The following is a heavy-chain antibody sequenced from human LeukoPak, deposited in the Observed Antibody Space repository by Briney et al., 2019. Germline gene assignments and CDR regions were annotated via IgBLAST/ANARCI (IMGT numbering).Heavy chain of an antibody. V-gene: IGHV4-30-4*08. CDR1: GGSISSGDYY. CDR2: IYYSGST. Sequence: SETLSLTCTVSGGSISSGDYYWSWIRQPPGKGLEWIGYIYYSGSTYYNPSLKSRVTISVDTSENQFSLKLSSVTAADTAVYYCARGLNPPLFDYWGQGTLVTVSS. D-gene: IGHD3-16*01. CDR3: ARGLNPPLFDY. J-gene: IGHJ4*02.